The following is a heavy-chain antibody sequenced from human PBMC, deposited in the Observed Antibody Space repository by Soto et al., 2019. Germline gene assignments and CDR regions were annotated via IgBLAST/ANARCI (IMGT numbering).Heavy chain of an antibody. CDR3: ARVLLHEPDR. J-gene: IGHJ5*02. V-gene: IGHV4-61*01. Sequence: QVQLQESGPGLVKPSETLSLTCTVSGGSVSSGSYYWSWIWQPPGKGLEWIGYIYYSGSTNYNPSLKSRVTISVDTSKNQFSLKLSSVTAADTAVYYCARVLLHEPDRWGQGTLVTVSS. CDR2: IYYSGST. CDR1: GGSVSSGSYY. D-gene: IGHD1-26*01.